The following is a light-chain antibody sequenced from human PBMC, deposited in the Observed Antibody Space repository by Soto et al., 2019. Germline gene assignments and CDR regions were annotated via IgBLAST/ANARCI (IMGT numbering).Light chain of an antibody. J-gene: IGKJ1*01. CDR1: QSVGTS. CDR2: GAS. Sequence: EIVMTQSPATLSVSPGERATLFCKASQSVGTSLAWYQQIPGQPPRLLIHGASIRATGVPARFTGSGSGTEFTLTISGLQSEDLAVYYCQRHNDWPQWTLGQGTKV. CDR3: QRHNDWPQWT. V-gene: IGKV3-15*01.